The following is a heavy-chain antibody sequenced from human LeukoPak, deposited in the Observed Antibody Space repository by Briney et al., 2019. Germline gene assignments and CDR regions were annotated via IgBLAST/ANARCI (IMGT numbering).Heavy chain of an antibody. Sequence: PGGSLRLSCAASGFSFSDSYMSWIRQAPGQGLEWLSYIKSSDTSTFYADPVKGRFTVSRDNAKNSLYLQMNSLRAEDTAVYYCGRRGNMSSHAFDIWGQGTVVTVSS. V-gene: IGHV3-11*01. D-gene: IGHD2/OR15-2a*01. CDR2: IKSSDTST. CDR3: GRRGNMSSHAFDI. J-gene: IGHJ3*02. CDR1: GFSFSDSY.